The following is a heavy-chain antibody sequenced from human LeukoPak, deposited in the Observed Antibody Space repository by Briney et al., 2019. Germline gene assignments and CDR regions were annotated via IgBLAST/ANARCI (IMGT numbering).Heavy chain of an antibody. CDR1: GFTFSSYS. CDR3: VRGGESTWS. V-gene: IGHV3-74*01. CDR2: INNDGSGT. J-gene: IGHJ5*02. Sequence: GGSLRLSCAASGFTFSSYSMNWVRQAPGKGPVWVSRINNDGSGTTYADSVKGRFTTSRDDAKNTLYLQMNSLRAEDTAVYYCVRGGESTWSWGQGTLVTVSS. D-gene: IGHD2-15*01.